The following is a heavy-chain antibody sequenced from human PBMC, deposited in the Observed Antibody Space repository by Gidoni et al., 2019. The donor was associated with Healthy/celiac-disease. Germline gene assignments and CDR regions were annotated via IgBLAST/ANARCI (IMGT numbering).Heavy chain of an antibody. V-gene: IGHV3-49*03. CDR2: IKSKAYGGTT. Sequence: EAQLVESGVGLVQPGRSLRLACPASGFTFGDYAMSWCRQAPGKGLEWVGFIKSKAYGGTTEYAASVKGRFTISRDDSKSIAYLQMNSLKTEDTAMYDCTRDLPVYCSGGSCYSGLDYWGQGTLVTVSS. CDR1: GFTFGDYA. CDR3: TRDLPVYCSGGSCYSGLDY. J-gene: IGHJ4*02. D-gene: IGHD2-15*01.